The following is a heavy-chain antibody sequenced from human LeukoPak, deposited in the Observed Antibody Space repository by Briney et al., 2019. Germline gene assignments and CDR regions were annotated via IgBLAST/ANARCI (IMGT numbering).Heavy chain of an antibody. CDR1: GYTFAGYY. CDR2: IKPNSGGT. D-gene: IGHD3-16*02. Sequence: ASVKVSCKASGYTFAGYYMHWVRQAPGQVIEWKGWIKPNSGGTTYAQNFHGTPTMARDTSISTAYIERSGLRSDDQAVNYCARVPGELSLDYWGQGTLVTVSS. J-gene: IGHJ4*02. CDR3: ARVPGELSLDY. V-gene: IGHV1-2*02.